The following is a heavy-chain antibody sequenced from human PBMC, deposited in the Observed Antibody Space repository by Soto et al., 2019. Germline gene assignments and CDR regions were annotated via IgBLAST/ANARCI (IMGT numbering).Heavy chain of an antibody. CDR1: GFTFSSYA. J-gene: IGHJ4*02. V-gene: IGHV3-23*01. D-gene: IGHD3-22*01. Sequence: GSLRPSCAASGFTFSSYAMSWVRQAPGKGLEWVSAVSGIGCSTYYADSVKGRFTISRDNSKNTLYLQMNSLRAEDTAVYYCAKALIVAALFDYWGQGTLVTVSS. CDR2: VSGIGCST. CDR3: AKALIVAALFDY.